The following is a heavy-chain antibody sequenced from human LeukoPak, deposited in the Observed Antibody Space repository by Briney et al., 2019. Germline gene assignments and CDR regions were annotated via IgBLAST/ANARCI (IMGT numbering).Heavy chain of an antibody. CDR3: ASRPGGLGYCSGTSCYEAFDI. Sequence: ASVKVSCKASGYTFTGYYMHWVRQAPGQGLEWMGWINPNSGGTNYAQKFQGRVTMTRDTSISTAYMELSRLRSDDTAVYYCASRPGGLGYCSGTSCYEAFDIWGQGTMVTVSS. CDR1: GYTFTGYY. V-gene: IGHV1-2*02. D-gene: IGHD2-2*01. CDR2: INPNSGGT. J-gene: IGHJ3*02.